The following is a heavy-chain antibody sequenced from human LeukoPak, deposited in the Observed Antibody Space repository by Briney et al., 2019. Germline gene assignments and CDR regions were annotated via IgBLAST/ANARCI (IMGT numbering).Heavy chain of an antibody. CDR3: ARHRRPFRGNWFDP. CDR1: GGSISSSSYY. V-gene: IGHV4-39*01. CDR2: IYYSGST. J-gene: IGHJ5*02. D-gene: IGHD3-10*01. Sequence: PSETLSLTCTVSGGSISSSSYYWGWIRQPPGKGLEWIGSIYYSGSTYYNPSLKSRVTISVDTSKNQFSLRLSSVTAADTAVYYRARHRRPFRGNWFDPWGQGTLITVSS.